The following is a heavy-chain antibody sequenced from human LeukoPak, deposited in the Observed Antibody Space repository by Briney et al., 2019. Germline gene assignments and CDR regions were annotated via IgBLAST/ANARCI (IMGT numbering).Heavy chain of an antibody. CDR1: GFTFSSYA. CDR3: ARSFPSWIQLWGAFDY. J-gene: IGHJ4*02. CDR2: ISGSGGST. D-gene: IGHD5-18*01. V-gene: IGHV3-23*01. Sequence: GSLRLSCAASGFTFSSYAMSWVRQAPGKGLEWVSAISGSGGSTYYADSVKGRFTISRDNSKNTLYLQMNSLRAEDTAVYYCARSFPSWIQLWGAFDYWGQGTLVTVSS.